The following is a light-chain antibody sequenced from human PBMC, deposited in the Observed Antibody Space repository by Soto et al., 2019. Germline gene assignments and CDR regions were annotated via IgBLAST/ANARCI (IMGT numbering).Light chain of an antibody. CDR3: TSYTTSGTTYVV. Sequence: QSALTQPASVSGSPGQSITISCTGTSSDVGGYNYVSWYQQHPGKAPKLMIFEVNTRPSGVSNRFSGSKSGNTASLTISGLQTEDEADYYCTSYTTSGTTYVVFGGGTKVTV. J-gene: IGLJ2*01. CDR1: SSDVGGYNY. V-gene: IGLV2-14*01. CDR2: EVN.